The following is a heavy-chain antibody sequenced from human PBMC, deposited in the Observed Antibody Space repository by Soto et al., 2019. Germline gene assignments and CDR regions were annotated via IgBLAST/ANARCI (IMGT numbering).Heavy chain of an antibody. D-gene: IGHD5-18*01. J-gene: IGHJ4*02. V-gene: IGHV1-46*01. Sequence: GASVKVCCKASGYTFSSYYMHWVRQAPGQGLEWMGIINPSGGSTSYAQKFQGRVTMTRDTSTSTVYMELSSLRSEDTAVYYCARGGDSYGPNNGFDYWGQGTLVTVSS. CDR3: ARGGDSYGPNNGFDY. CDR1: GYTFSSYY. CDR2: INPSGGST.